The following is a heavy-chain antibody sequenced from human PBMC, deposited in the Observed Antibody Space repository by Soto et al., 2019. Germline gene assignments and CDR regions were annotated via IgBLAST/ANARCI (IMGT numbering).Heavy chain of an antibody. CDR3: ARDPSTGYADY. D-gene: IGHD3-9*01. J-gene: IGHJ4*02. V-gene: IGHV3-23*01. CDR2: ISSDGANT. Sequence: PGGSLRLSCAASGFTFSNYAMNWVRQASGKGLEWVSTISSDGANTYYPDAVRGRFTGSRDNSRNTLYLQMNSLRVEDTAVYYCARDPSTGYADYWGQRTLVTVSS. CDR1: GFTFSNYA.